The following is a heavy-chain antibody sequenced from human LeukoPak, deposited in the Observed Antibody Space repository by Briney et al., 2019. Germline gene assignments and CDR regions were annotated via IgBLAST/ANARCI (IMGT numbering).Heavy chain of an antibody. CDR3: TTNAAALDY. CDR1: GYTFTDHY. J-gene: IGHJ4*02. V-gene: IGHV1-2*02. D-gene: IGHD6-13*01. Sequence: ASVKVSCKASGYTFTDHYIHWVRQAPGQGLEWMGWMNPSDNGVNYAQKFQGRVAMTRDTSISTAYVEVTRLTSDGTAVYYCTTNAAALDYWGQGTLVTVSS. CDR2: MNPSDNGV.